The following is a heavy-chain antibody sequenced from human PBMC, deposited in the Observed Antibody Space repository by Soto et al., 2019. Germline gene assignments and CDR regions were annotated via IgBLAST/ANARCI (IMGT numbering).Heavy chain of an antibody. D-gene: IGHD3-10*01. CDR1: GFTFSSYA. J-gene: IGHJ2*01. V-gene: IGHV3-23*01. CDR2: ISGGGGST. Sequence: EVQLLESGGGLVQPGGSLTLSCAVSGFTFSSYAMSWVRQAPGKGLEWVSAISGGGGSTYYADSVKGRFTISRDNSKNTLYLQMNSLRAEDTAVYYCAKEADGSGSLWYFDLWGRGTLVTVSS. CDR3: AKEADGSGSLWYFDL.